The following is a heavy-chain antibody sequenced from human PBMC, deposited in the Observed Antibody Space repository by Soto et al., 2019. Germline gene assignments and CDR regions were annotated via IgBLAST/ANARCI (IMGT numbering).Heavy chain of an antibody. V-gene: IGHV3-74*01. CDR1: GFTFSSYW. D-gene: IGHD3-9*01. J-gene: IGHJ3*01. CDR2: INTDGSST. CDR3: ARSPGGYYID. Sequence: GGSLRLSCADSGFTFSSYWMHWVRQGPGKGLVWVARINTDGSSTNYADSVKGRFTISRDNAKNTLYLQMNSLRAEDTAVYYCARSPGGYYIDWGQGTMVTVSS.